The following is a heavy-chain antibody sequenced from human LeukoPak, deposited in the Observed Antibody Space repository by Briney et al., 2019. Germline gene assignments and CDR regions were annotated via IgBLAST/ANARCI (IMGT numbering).Heavy chain of an antibody. J-gene: IGHJ3*02. Sequence: PGGSLRLSCAASGFTFSSYVMSWVRQAPGKGLEWVSGISGSGVSTYYADSVKGRFTISRDNSKNTLYLQMNSLRAEDTAVYYCAKDLGKDSSGWYVAFDIWGQGTMVTVSS. CDR3: AKDLGKDSSGWYVAFDI. CDR1: GFTFSSYV. CDR2: ISGSGVST. D-gene: IGHD6-19*01. V-gene: IGHV3-23*01.